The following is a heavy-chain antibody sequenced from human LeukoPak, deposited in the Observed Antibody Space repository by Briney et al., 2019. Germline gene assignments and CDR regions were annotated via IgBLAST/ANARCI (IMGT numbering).Heavy chain of an antibody. CDR3: ARDRFEDLVYYYFDF. D-gene: IGHD2-2*02. CDR1: GGSISGYY. V-gene: IGHV4-59*12. J-gene: IGHJ4*02. CDR2: VYYSGST. Sequence: SETLSLTCTVSGGSISGYYWSWIRQPPGKGLEWIGYVYYSGSTNYNPSLKSRVTISLDTSKNQFSLRLSSVTAADTAVYYCARDRFEDLVYYYFDFWGQGALVTVSS.